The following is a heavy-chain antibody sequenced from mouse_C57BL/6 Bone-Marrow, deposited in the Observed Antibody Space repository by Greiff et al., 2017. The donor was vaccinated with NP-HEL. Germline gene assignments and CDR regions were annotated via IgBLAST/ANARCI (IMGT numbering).Heavy chain of an antibody. CDR1: GFTFSDYY. D-gene: IGHD1-1*01. V-gene: IGHV5-12*01. J-gene: IGHJ1*03. CDR2: ISNGGGST. Sequence: EVQLVESGGGLVQPGGSLKLSCAASGFTFSDYYMYWVRQTPEKRLEWVAYISNGGGSTYYPDTVKGRFTISRDNAKNTLYLQMSRLKSEDTAMYYCARRGPYYYGSSSWYFDVWGTGTTVTVSS. CDR3: ARRGPYYYGSSSWYFDV.